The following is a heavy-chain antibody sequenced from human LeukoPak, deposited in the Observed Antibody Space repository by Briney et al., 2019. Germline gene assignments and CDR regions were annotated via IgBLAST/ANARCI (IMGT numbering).Heavy chain of an antibody. CDR2: INAGNGDT. J-gene: IGHJ4*02. CDR1: GYTFTSYA. Sequence: ASVKVSCKASGYTFTSYAVHWVRQAPGQRLEWMGWINAGNGDTEYSQRFQGRVTITRDTSATTAYMDLSSLRSEDTAVYYCARAVAGTSFDFWGQGTLVTVSS. V-gene: IGHV1-3*01. D-gene: IGHD6-19*01. CDR3: ARAVAGTSFDF.